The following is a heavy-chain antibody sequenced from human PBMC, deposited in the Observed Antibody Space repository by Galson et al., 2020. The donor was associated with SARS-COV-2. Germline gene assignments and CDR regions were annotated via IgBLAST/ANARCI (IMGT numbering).Heavy chain of an antibody. CDR3: VQLALSYYAMDV. D-gene: IGHD3-10*01. V-gene: IGHV4-39*07. CDR1: GGSFSSSSYY. Sequence: SETLSLTCSVSGGSFSSSSYYWGGIRQPPWKGLEWIGSINYSGSTYYYNPSLKSRVTISVDTSKSQCSLKLSSVTAADTAVYYCVQLALSYYAMDVWGQGTTVTVSS. CDR2: INYSGSTY. J-gene: IGHJ6*02.